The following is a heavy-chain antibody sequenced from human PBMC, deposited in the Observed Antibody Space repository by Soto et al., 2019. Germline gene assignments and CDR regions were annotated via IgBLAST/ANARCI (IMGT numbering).Heavy chain of an antibody. CDR3: TKDAWVRQSSCWFAYCDS. CDR2: ISRDGSNE. Sequence: QVHLVESGGGVVQPGRSLRLSCAASGFTFSSYGMHWVRQAPVKGLEWVAIISRDGSNEYYADSVKGRFTISRDNSKSTLYLQMTSLRAECTAVHYCTKDAWVRQSSCWFAYCDSWGRGSQVTVPS. J-gene: IGHJ4*02. CDR1: GFTFSSYG. D-gene: IGHD6-19*01. V-gene: IGHV3-30*18.